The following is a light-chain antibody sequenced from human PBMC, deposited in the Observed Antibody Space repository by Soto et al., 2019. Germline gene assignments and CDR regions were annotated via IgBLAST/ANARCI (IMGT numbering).Light chain of an antibody. CDR2: EVS. V-gene: IGLV2-18*02. Sequence: QSALTQPPSVSGSPGQSVTISCTGTSSDVGSYNRVSWYQQPPATAPQLMIYEVSNRPSGVPDRFSGSKSGNTASLTISGLQAEDEADYDCSSYTSSSPYVFGTGTKLTVL. J-gene: IGLJ1*01. CDR3: SSYTSSSPYV. CDR1: SSDVGSYNR.